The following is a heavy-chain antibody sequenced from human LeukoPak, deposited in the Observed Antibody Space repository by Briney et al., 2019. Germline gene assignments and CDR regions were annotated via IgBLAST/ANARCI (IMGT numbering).Heavy chain of an antibody. CDR3: ARAGYSSRWGTLDS. CDR1: GGSISSGDYY. Sequence: PSQTLSLTCTVSGGSISSGDYYWSWIRQPPGKGLEWIGYIYNTGSTYYNPSLKSRVTISVDTSKNQFSLNLRSVTAADTAVYYCARAGYSSRWGTLDSWGQGTLVTVSS. D-gene: IGHD6-13*01. V-gene: IGHV4-30-4*08. CDR2: IYNTGST. J-gene: IGHJ4*02.